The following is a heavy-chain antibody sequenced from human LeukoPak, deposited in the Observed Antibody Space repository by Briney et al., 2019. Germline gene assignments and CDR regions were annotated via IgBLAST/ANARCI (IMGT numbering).Heavy chain of an antibody. Sequence: GGSLRLSCAASGFTFSSYAICWVRQAPGEGLEWVGRIKSKTDGETTDYAARVKGRFTMSRDDSNNTLYLQMNSLKTEDSAAFYGITDLQYYDDSSGYYILDYWGQGTLVTVSS. CDR2: IKSKTDGETT. J-gene: IGHJ4*02. V-gene: IGHV3-15*01. D-gene: IGHD3-22*01. CDR3: ITDLQYYDDSSGYYILDY. CDR1: GFTFSSYA.